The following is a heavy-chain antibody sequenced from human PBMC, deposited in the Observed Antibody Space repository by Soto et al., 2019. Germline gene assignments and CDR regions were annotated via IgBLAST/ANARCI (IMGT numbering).Heavy chain of an antibody. J-gene: IGHJ4*02. CDR2: ISAYNGNT. D-gene: IGHD2-8*01. CDR3: ARDGAGMVYAIVPLDY. Sequence: QVQLVQSGAEVKKPGASVKVSCKASGYTFTSYGISWVRQAPGQGLEWMGWISAYNGNTNYAQKLQGRVTMTTGTPPSTAYMELRSLRSDDTAVYYCARDGAGMVYAIVPLDYWGQGTLVTVSS. CDR1: GYTFTSYG. V-gene: IGHV1-18*01.